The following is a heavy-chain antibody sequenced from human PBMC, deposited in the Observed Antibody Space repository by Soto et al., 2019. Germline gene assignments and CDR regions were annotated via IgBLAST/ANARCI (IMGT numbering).Heavy chain of an antibody. D-gene: IGHD4-17*01. CDR3: ARQGEPMTTVTAPEFAHDF. J-gene: IGHJ4*02. Sequence: QLQLQESGPGLVKPSETLSLTCTVSGGSISSSNYYWSWIRQPPGKGLKWIGSIYYSGNTYYNSSLKIPVTTSIDTSKNQFSLRLNSVTAADTAVYYCARQGEPMTTVTAPEFAHDFWGQGTLVTVSS. CDR1: GGSISSSNYY. CDR2: IYYSGNT. V-gene: IGHV4-39*01.